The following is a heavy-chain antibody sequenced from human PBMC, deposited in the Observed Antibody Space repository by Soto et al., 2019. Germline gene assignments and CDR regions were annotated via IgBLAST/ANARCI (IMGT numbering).Heavy chain of an antibody. CDR2: IYFSGST. Sequence: ETLSLTCTVSGAYVSSGTYYWSWIRQTPGKGLEWIGDIYFSGSTKYNPSLQSRVTISVDTSNNQFSLKLSSVTAADTAVYFCSRGPPRVHWFDPWGQGTLVTVSS. J-gene: IGHJ5*02. CDR1: GAYVSSGTYY. V-gene: IGHV4-61*01. CDR3: SRGPPRVHWFDP.